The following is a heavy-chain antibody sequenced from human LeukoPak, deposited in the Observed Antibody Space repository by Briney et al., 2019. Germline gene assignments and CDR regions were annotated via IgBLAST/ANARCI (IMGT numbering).Heavy chain of an antibody. Sequence: AGGSLRLSCAASGFTFSSYAMSWVRQAPGKGLEWVSAISGSGGSTYYADSVKGRFTISRDNSKNTLYLQMNSLRAEDTAVYYCARGDGGSSSWTYANWFDPWGQGTLVTVSS. J-gene: IGHJ5*02. CDR3: ARGDGGSSSWTYANWFDP. CDR1: GFTFSSYA. D-gene: IGHD6-13*01. CDR2: ISGSGGST. V-gene: IGHV3-23*01.